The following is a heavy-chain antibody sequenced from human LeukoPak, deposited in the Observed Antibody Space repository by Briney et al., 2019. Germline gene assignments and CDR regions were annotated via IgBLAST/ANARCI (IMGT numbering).Heavy chain of an antibody. CDR3: ARVGFLEWLGSYYYYMDV. J-gene: IGHJ6*03. V-gene: IGHV4-59*12. CDR2: IYYSGST. D-gene: IGHD3-3*01. CDR1: GGSISSYY. Sequence: SETLSLTCTVSGGSISSYYWSWIRQPPGKGLEWIGYIYYSGSTNYNPSLKSRVTMSVDTSKNQFSLKLSSVTAADTAVYYCARVGFLEWLGSYYYYMDVWGKGTTVTVSS.